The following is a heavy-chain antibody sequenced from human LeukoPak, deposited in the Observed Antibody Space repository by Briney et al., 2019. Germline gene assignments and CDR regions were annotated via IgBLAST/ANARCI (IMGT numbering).Heavy chain of an antibody. J-gene: IGHJ5*02. V-gene: IGHV3-23*01. D-gene: IGHD2-21*01. CDR1: GFTFSSYA. CDR2: ISGSGGST. Sequence: GGSLRLSCAASGFTFSSYAMSWVRQAPGKGLEWVSAISGSGGSTYYADSVKGRFTISRDNSKNTLYLQMNSLRAEDTAVYYCVKLLRVLFGLNWFDPWGQGTLVTVSS. CDR3: VKLLRVLFGLNWFDP.